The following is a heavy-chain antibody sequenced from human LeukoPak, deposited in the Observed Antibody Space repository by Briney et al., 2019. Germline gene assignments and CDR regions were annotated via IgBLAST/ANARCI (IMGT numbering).Heavy chain of an antibody. J-gene: IGHJ4*02. CDR2: ISSNGGST. CDR1: GFTFSSYA. D-gene: IGHD1-26*01. V-gene: IGHV3-64D*06. CDR3: ARSWVGATDVDY. Sequence: GGSLRLSCSASGFTFSSYAMHWVRQAPGKGLEYVSAISSNGGSTYYTDSVKGRFTISRDNSKNTLYLQMSSLRAEDTAVYYCARSWVGATDVDYWGQGTLVTVSS.